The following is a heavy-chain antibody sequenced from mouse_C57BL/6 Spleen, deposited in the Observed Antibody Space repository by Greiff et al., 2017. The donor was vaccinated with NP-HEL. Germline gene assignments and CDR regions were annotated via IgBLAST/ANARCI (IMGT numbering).Heavy chain of an antibody. CDR1: GFTFSSYG. J-gene: IGHJ4*01. CDR2: ISSGGSYT. D-gene: IGHD1-1*01. CDR3: ARQNYGSSFFYAMDY. Sequence: EVKLVESGGGLVKPGGSLKLSCAASGFTFSSYGMSWVRQTPDKRLEWVATISSGGSYTYYPDSVNGRFTISRDNAKNTLYLQKSSLKSEKTDMYDCARQNYGSSFFYAMDYWGQGTSVTVSS. V-gene: IGHV5-6*03.